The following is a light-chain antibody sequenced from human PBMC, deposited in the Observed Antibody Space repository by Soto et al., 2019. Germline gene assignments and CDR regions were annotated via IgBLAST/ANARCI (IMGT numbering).Light chain of an antibody. CDR3: CSYAGSSTPYV. V-gene: IGLV2-23*01. CDR2: EGS. Sequence: QSALTQPASVSGSPGQSITISCTGTSSDVGSNNLVSWYQQHTGKAPKLMIYEGSKRPSGVSNRFSGSKSGNTASLTISGLQDEDEADYYCCSYAGSSTPYVFGTGTKLTVL. CDR1: SSDVGSNNL. J-gene: IGLJ1*01.